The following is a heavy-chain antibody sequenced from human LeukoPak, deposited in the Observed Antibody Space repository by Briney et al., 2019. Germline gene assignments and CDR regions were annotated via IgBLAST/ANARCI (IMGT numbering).Heavy chain of an antibody. Sequence: SGTLSLTCAVSGGSISSSNWWSWVRQPPGKGLEWIGEIYHSGSTNHNPSLKSRVTISVDKSKNQFSLKLSSVTAADTAVYYCARRTDSYDYVWGSYRFSPVDYWGQGTLVTVSS. CDR2: IYHSGST. CDR1: GGSISSSNW. D-gene: IGHD3-16*02. CDR3: ARRTDSYDYVWGSYRFSPVDY. V-gene: IGHV4-4*02. J-gene: IGHJ4*02.